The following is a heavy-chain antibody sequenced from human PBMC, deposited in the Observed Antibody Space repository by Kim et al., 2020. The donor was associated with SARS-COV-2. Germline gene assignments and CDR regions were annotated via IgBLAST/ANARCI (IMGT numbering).Heavy chain of an antibody. CDR3: ARDSLQLWPVWYYFDY. D-gene: IGHD5-18*01. J-gene: IGHJ4*02. Sequence: GGSLRLSCAASGFTFSSHWVSWVRQAPGKGLEWVANIKQDGSEKYYVDSVKGRFTISRDNAKNSLYLQMNSLRAEDTAVYYCARDSLQLWPVWYYFDYWGQGTLVTVSS. V-gene: IGHV3-7*01. CDR2: IKQDGSEK. CDR1: GFTFSSHW.